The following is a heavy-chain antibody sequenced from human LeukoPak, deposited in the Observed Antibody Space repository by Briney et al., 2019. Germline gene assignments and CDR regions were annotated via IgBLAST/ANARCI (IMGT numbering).Heavy chain of an antibody. D-gene: IGHD3-10*01. J-gene: IGHJ4*02. CDR2: ISSSSSYI. CDR3: AREGSVRGVIKGGVVDY. Sequence: GGSLRLSCAASGFTFSSYSMNWVRQAPGKGLEWVSSISSSSSYIYYADSVKGRFTISRDNAKNSLYLQMNSLRAEDTAVYYCAREGSVRGVIKGGVVDYWGQGTLVTVSS. CDR1: GFTFSSYS. V-gene: IGHV3-21*01.